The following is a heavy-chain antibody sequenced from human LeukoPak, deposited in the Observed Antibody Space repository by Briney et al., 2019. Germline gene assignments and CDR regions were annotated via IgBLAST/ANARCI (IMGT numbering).Heavy chain of an antibody. J-gene: IGHJ3*02. CDR2: IYSGGST. CDR1: GFTFSSYS. CDR3: ARGPSPAQEQWPGDAFDI. Sequence: GSLRLSCAASGFTFSSYSMNWVRQAPGKGLEWVSVIYSGGSTYYADSVKGRFTISRDNSKNTLYLQMNSLRAEDTAVYYCARGPSPAQEQWPGDAFDIWGQGTMVTVSS. V-gene: IGHV3-53*01. D-gene: IGHD6-19*01.